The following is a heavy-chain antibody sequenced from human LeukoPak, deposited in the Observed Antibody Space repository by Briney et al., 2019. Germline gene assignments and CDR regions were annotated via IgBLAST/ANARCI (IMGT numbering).Heavy chain of an antibody. J-gene: IGHJ4*02. CDR1: GYTFTRYY. V-gene: IGHV1-46*01. CDR2: IDPSGGST. CDR3: ARDFGEMPNY. Sequence: ASVKVSCKASGYTFTRYYMHWVRQAPGQGLEWMGIIDPSGGSTSYAQNFQGGITMTRDASTSTEYLELSSLRSEDTAVYYCARDFGEMPNYWGQGTLVTVS. D-gene: IGHD5-24*01.